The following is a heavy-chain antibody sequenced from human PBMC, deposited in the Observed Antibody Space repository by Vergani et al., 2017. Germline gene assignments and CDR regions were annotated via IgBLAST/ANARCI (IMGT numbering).Heavy chain of an antibody. J-gene: IGHJ4*02. CDR3: ARRGYSYGHTHFDY. CDR2: IYYSGCT. V-gene: IGHV4-59*01. Sequence: QVQLQESGPGLVKPSETLSLTCTVSGGSISSYYWSWIRQPPGKGLEWIGYIYYSGCTNYNPSLKSRVTISVDTSKNQFSLKLCSVTAADTAVYYCARRGYSYGHTHFDYWGQGTLVTVSS. CDR1: GGSISSYY. D-gene: IGHD5-18*01.